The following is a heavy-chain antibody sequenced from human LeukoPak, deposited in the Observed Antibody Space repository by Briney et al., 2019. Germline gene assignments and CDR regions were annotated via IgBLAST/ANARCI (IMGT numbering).Heavy chain of an antibody. D-gene: IGHD6-13*01. Sequence: GGSLRLSCAASGFTFGTYAMNWVRQAPGKGLEWVSYISSSSSTIYFPDSVKGRFTISRDNAKNSLYLQMNGLRAEDTAVYYCAKVPPAGYSSSWYYFDYWGQGTLVTVSS. V-gene: IGHV3-48*01. CDR1: GFTFGTYA. J-gene: IGHJ4*02. CDR3: AKVPPAGYSSSWYYFDY. CDR2: ISSSSSTI.